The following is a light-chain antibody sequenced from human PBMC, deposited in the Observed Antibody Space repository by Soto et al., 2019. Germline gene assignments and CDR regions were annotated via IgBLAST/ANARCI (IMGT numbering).Light chain of an antibody. V-gene: IGKV1-5*01. CDR2: AAS. J-gene: IGKJ1*01. CDR1: QSISSS. Sequence: DIQMTQSPSTLSASVGDRVTITCRASQSISSSLAWYQQKPGKAPELLIYAASTLQSGVPSRFSGSGSGTDFTLTISCLQSEDFATYYCQQYYSFPWTFGQGTKVDIK. CDR3: QQYYSFPWT.